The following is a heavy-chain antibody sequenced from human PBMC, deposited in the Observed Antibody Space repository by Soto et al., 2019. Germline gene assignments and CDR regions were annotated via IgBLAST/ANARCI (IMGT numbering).Heavy chain of an antibody. CDR1: GGYISSGGYY. D-gene: IGHD2-15*01. CDR3: ARGYCSGGSCYSNTLPGPYDAFDI. J-gene: IGHJ3*02. Sequence: PSETLSLTCTVSGGYISSGGYYWSWIRQHPGKGLEWIGYIYYSGSTYYNTYLQSRVTISVDTSKNQFSLKLSSVTAADTAVYYCARGYCSGGSCYSNTLPGPYDAFDIWGQGTMVTVSS. CDR2: IYYSGST. V-gene: IGHV4-31*03.